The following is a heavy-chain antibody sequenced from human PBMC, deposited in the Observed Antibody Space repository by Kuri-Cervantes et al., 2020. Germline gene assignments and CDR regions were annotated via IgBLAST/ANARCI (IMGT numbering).Heavy chain of an antibody. V-gene: IGHV3-9*01. CDR1: GFTFDDYA. D-gene: IGHD3-22*01. J-gene: IGHJ3*02. CDR3: ARGGNSGYYYAAFDI. Sequence: SLKISCAASGFTFDDYAMHWVRQAPGKGLEWVSGISWNSGSIGYADSVKGRFTISRDNAKKSLSVLMNSLRAEDTAVYYCARGGNSGYYYAAFDIWGQGTMVTVSS. CDR2: ISWNSGSI.